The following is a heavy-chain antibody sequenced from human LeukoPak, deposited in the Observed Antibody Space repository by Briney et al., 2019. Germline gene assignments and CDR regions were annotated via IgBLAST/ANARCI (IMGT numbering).Heavy chain of an antibody. V-gene: IGHV3-11*01. CDR3: ARDMYYGSGTPMQYGMDV. CDR1: GFTFGDYY. D-gene: IGHD3-10*01. Sequence: GGSLRLSCAASGFTFGDYYMSWIRQAPGKGLEWISYISSSGSTKFHADSVKGRFTISRDNAKNSLYLQMNSLRAEDTAVYYCARDMYYGSGTPMQYGMDVWGQGTTVTVSS. CDR2: ISSSGSTK. J-gene: IGHJ6*02.